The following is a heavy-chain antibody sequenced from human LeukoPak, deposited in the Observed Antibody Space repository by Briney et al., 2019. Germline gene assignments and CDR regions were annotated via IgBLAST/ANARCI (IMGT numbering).Heavy chain of an antibody. CDR3: ARVQWLPYIDY. J-gene: IGHJ4*02. V-gene: IGHV4-39*07. Sequence: SSETLSLTCTVSGGSIRSSYYYWGWIRQPPGKGLEWIGEINHSGSTNYNPSLKSRVTISVDTSKNQFSLKLSSVTAADTAVYYCARVQWLPYIDYWGQGTLVTVSS. CDR1: GGSIRSSYYY. CDR2: INHSGST. D-gene: IGHD5-12*01.